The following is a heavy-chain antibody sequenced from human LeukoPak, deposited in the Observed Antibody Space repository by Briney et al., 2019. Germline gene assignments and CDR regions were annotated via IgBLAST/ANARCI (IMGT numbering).Heavy chain of an antibody. CDR2: IIPIFGTA. Sequence: ASVKVSCKASGGTFSSYAISGVGQAPGQGLEWMGGIIPIFGTANYAQKFQGRVTITTDESTSTAYMELSSLRSEDTAVYYCASGVPAAPHYWGQGTLVTVSS. CDR3: ASGVPAAPHY. V-gene: IGHV1-69*05. CDR1: GGTFSSYA. J-gene: IGHJ4*02. D-gene: IGHD2-2*01.